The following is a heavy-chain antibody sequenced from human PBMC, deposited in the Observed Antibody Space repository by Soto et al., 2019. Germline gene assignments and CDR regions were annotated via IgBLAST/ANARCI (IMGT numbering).Heavy chain of an antibody. Sequence: PSETLSLTCTVAGGSVSSFYWSWIRQPPGKGLEWIGYIYYSGHTNYNPSLKGRVTISVDTSNNQFSLRLSSVTATDTAVYYCARAGDGYDYDYWGQGTLVTVSS. CDR2: IYYSGHT. V-gene: IGHV4-59*02. CDR3: ARAGDGYDYDY. CDR1: GGSVSSFY. J-gene: IGHJ4*02. D-gene: IGHD5-12*01.